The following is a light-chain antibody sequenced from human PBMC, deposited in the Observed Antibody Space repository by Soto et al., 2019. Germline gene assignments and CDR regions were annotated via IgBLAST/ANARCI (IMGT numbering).Light chain of an antibody. J-gene: IGLJ3*02. Sequence: QSALTQPASVSGSPGQSITISCTGTSSDVGGYKYVSWYQHHPGEAPKVMVYEGTKRPSGVSNRFSGSKSGNTASLTISGLQAEDEADYFCCSYAGTSTLLFGGGTKVTVL. CDR2: EGT. CDR1: SSDVGGYKY. V-gene: IGLV2-23*01. CDR3: CSYAGTSTLL.